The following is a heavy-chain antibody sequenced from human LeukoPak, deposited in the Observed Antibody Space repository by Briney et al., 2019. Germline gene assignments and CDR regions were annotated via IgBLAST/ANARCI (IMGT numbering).Heavy chain of an antibody. CDR2: ISAYNGNT. CDR1: GYTFSSYG. V-gene: IGHV1-18*01. Sequence: ASVKVSCKGSGYTFSSYGISWVRQAPGQGLEWMGWISAYNGNTNYAQKLQGRVTMTTDTYMELRSLRSDDTAVYYCARVGDYYDTSGYLPLTYWGQGTLVTVSS. D-gene: IGHD3-22*01. CDR3: ARVGDYYDTSGYLPLTY. J-gene: IGHJ4*02.